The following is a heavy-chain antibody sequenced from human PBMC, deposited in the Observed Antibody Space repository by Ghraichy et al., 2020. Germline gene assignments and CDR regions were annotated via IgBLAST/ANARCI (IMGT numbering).Heavy chain of an antibody. J-gene: IGHJ4*02. V-gene: IGHV1-2*02. CDR3: ARDTVGSYDN. D-gene: IGHD3-10*01. CDR1: GYTFTGHN. CDR2: IISNNGGT. Sequence: ASVKVSCKASGYTFTGHNIHWVRQAPGQGLEWMGLIISNNGGTFYGQNFQGRVTMTRDTSISTAYMELSRLTSDDTAVYYCARDTVGSYDNWGLGTLVTVSS.